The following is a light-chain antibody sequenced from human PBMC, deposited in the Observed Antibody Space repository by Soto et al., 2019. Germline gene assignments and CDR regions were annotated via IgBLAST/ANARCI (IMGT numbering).Light chain of an antibody. CDR3: RHGSYTPLRIS. CDR2: DAS. Sequence: SLSVVAVSLSPGERASLSCRASQSVSSYLAWYQQIPGQAPRLLIYDASTRATGIPARFSGSGSGTDFTLTISSLESEDLAVIRCRHGSYTPLRISFAQRARL. J-gene: IGKJ5*01. V-gene: IGKV3-11*01. CDR1: QSVSSY.